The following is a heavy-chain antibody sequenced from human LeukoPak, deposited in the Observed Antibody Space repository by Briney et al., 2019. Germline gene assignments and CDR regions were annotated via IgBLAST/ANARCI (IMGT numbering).Heavy chain of an antibody. D-gene: IGHD2-8*01. J-gene: IGHJ4*02. CDR3: ARHRCTNGVCHAALVV. CDR2: IYYSGST. V-gene: IGHV4-31*03. CDR1: GGSISSGGYY. Sequence: NTSETLSLTCTVSGGSISSGGYYWSWNRQHPGKGLEWIGYIYYSGSTYYNPSLKSRVTISVDTSKNQFSLKLSSVTAADTAVYYCARHRCTNGVCHAALVVWGQGTLVTVSS.